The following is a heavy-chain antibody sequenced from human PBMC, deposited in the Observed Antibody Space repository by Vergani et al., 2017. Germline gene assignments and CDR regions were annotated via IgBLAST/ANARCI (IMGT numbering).Heavy chain of an antibody. V-gene: IGHV4-39*01. J-gene: IGHJ6*03. CDR2: IYYSGST. CDR1: GGSISSSSYY. Sequence: QLQLQESGPGLVKPSETLSLTCTVSGGSISSSSYYWGWIRQPPGKGLEWIGSIYYSGSTYYKPSLKRRVTISVDTSKNQFSLKLSSVTAADTAVYYCARHRTVVVAATPYYYYYMDVWGKGTTVTVSS. D-gene: IGHD2-15*01. CDR3: ARHRTVVVAATPYYYYYMDV.